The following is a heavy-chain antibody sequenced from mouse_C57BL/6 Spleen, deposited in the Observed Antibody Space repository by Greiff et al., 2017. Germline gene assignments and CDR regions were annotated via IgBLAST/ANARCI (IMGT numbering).Heavy chain of an antibody. J-gene: IGHJ1*03. V-gene: IGHV2-5*01. CDR2: IWRGGST. CDR1: GFSLTSYG. D-gene: IGHD1-1*01. Sequence: VQVVESGPGLVQPSQSLSITCTVSGFSLTSYGVHWVRQSPGKGLEWLGVIWRGGSTDYNAAFMSRLSITKDNSKSQVFFKMNSLQADDTAIYYCAKNWDGSSYWYFDVWGTGTTVTVSS. CDR3: AKNWDGSSYWYFDV.